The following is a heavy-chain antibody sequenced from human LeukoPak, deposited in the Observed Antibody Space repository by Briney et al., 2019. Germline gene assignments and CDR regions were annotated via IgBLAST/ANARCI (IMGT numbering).Heavy chain of an antibody. CDR3: ARDRRSGSYYSSAFDI. CDR2: ISYDGSNK. D-gene: IGHD1-26*01. CDR1: GFTFSSYA. Sequence: PGRSLRLSCAASGFTFSSYAIHWVRQAPGKGLEWVAVISYDGSNKYYADSVKGRFTISRDNSKNTLYLQMNSLRAEDTAVYYCARDRRSGSYYSSAFDIWGQGTMVTVSS. J-gene: IGHJ3*02. V-gene: IGHV3-30-3*01.